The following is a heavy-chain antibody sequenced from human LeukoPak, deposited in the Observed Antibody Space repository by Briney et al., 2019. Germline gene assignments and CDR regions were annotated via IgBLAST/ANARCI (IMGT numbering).Heavy chain of an antibody. CDR2: ISSSSSYI. CDR3: ARDPGDGYNH. CDR1: GFTFSSYS. V-gene: IGHV3-21*01. J-gene: IGHJ4*02. D-gene: IGHD5-24*01. Sequence: PGGSLRLSCAASGFTFSSYSMNWVRQAPGKGLEWVSSISSSSSYIYYADSVKGRFTISRDNAKSSLYLQMNSLRAEDTAVYYCARDPGDGYNHWGQGTLVTVSS.